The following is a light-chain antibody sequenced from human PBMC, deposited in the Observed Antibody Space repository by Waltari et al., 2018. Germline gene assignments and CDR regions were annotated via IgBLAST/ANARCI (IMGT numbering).Light chain of an antibody. J-gene: IGLJ2*01. CDR3: SSYTSSSTYVL. V-gene: IGLV2-14*03. CDR1: ANDIGGYNY. CDR2: DVS. Sequence: QSALAQPASVSGSPGQSITISCTGTANDIGGYNYVSWYQQHPGLAPKLMIYDVSNRPSGVSTRFSGSKSGNTASLTISGLQAEDEADYYCSSYTSSSTYVLFGGGTKLTVL.